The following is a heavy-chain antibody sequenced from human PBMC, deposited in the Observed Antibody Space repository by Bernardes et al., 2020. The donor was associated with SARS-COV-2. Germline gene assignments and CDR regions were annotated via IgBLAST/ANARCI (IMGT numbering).Heavy chain of an antibody. V-gene: IGHV1-69*06. Sequence: SVKVSCKASGASLNTFAISWVRQTPGQGLEWMGVIMPIFGTPTYTQKFQDRFTITADKSTNTVYLDLKNLRSEDTATYYCARGYGSDPPYGMDFWGQGTTVAVSS. CDR1: GASLNTFA. J-gene: IGHJ6*02. CDR3: ARGYGSDPPYGMDF. D-gene: IGHD3-10*01. CDR2: IMPIFGTP.